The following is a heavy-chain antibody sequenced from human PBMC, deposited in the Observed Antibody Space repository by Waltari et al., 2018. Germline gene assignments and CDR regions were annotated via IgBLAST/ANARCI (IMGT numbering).Heavy chain of an antibody. V-gene: IGHV4-34*01. CDR3: ARGSPYYDILTGYYSYYYYYMDV. CDR2: INHSGST. D-gene: IGHD3-9*01. J-gene: IGHJ6*03. Sequence: QVQLQQWGAGLLKPSETLSLTCAVYGGSFSGYYWSWIRQPPGTGLEGIGEINHSGSTNYNPSLKSRVTISVDTSKNQFSLKLSSVTAADTAVYYCARGSPYYDILTGYYSYYYYYMDVWGKGTTVTISS. CDR1: GGSFSGYY.